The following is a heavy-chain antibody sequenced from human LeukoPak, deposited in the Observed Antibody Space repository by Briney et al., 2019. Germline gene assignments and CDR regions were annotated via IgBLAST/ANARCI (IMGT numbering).Heavy chain of an antibody. CDR1: GFTFSSYS. V-gene: IGHV3-48*01. J-gene: IGHJ6*03. Sequence: PGGSLRLSCAASGFTFSSYSMNWVRQAPGKGLEWVSYISSSSSTIYYADSVKGRFTISRDNAKNSLHLQMNSLRAEDTAVYYCARGDNWNVNYYYYYMDVWGKGTTVTVSS. D-gene: IGHD1-1*01. CDR2: ISSSSSTI. CDR3: ARGDNWNVNYYYYYMDV.